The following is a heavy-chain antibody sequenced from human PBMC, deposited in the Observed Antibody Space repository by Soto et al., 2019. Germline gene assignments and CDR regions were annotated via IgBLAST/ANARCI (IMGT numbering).Heavy chain of an antibody. J-gene: IGHJ4*02. Sequence: SETLSLTCTVSGGSISSSSYYWGWIRQPPGKGLEWIGSIYYSGSTYYNPSLKSRVTISVDTSKNQFSLKLGSVTAADTAVYYCARHVPGIAVAGPFDYWGQRTLVTVSS. V-gene: IGHV4-39*01. CDR1: GGSISSSSYY. CDR3: ARHVPGIAVAGPFDY. D-gene: IGHD6-19*01. CDR2: IYYSGST.